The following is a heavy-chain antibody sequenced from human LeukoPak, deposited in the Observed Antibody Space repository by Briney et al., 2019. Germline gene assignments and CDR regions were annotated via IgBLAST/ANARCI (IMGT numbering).Heavy chain of an antibody. CDR2: IYPGDSDT. V-gene: IGHV5-51*01. CDR1: GYNFTSYW. CDR3: ARGHYYYDSSGYYYHNAFDI. D-gene: IGHD3-22*01. J-gene: IGHJ3*02. Sequence: GESLKISCKGSGYNFTSYWIGWVRQMPGKGLEWMGIIYPGDSDTRYSPSFQGQVTISADKSISTAYLQWSSLKASDTAMYYCARGHYYYDSSGYYYHNAFDIWGQGTMVTVSS.